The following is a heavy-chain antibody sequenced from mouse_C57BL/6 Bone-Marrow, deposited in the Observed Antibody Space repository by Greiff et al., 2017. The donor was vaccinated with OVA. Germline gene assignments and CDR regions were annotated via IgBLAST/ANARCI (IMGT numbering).Heavy chain of an antibody. Sequence: EVQRVESGPGLVKPSQSLSLTCSVTGYSITSGYYWNWIRQFPGNKLEWMGYISYDGSNNYNPSLKNRISITRDTSKNQFFLKLNSVTTEDTATYYCARALLSNYYGSSYGFAYWGQGTLVTVSA. CDR1: GYSITSGYY. D-gene: IGHD1-1*01. CDR3: ARALLSNYYGSSYGFAY. CDR2: ISYDGSN. V-gene: IGHV3-6*01. J-gene: IGHJ3*01.